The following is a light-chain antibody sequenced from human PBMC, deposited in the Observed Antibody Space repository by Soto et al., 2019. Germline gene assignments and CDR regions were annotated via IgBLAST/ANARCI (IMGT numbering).Light chain of an antibody. CDR3: QQSNNWPWT. CDR1: QSVGGSY. Sequence: EIVLTQSPGTLSLSPGERATLSCRASQSVGGSYVGWYQQKPGQAPRLLIYRTSNRATGIPDRFSGSGSGTDFTLTISRLEPEDFAVYYCQQSNNWPWTFGQGTKGDIK. V-gene: IGKV3-20*01. J-gene: IGKJ1*01. CDR2: RTS.